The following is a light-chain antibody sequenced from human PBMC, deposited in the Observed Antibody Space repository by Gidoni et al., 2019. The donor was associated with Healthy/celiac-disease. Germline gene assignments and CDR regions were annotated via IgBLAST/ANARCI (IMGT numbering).Light chain of an antibody. J-gene: IGKJ3*01. CDR3: QQSYSTLFT. Sequence: DIQMTQSPSSLSASVGDRVTITCRASQSISSYLNWYQQKPGKAPKLLIYAASRLQSGVPSRFSGSGSGTDCTLTISSLQPEDFATYYCQQSYSTLFTFGPGTKVDIK. CDR1: QSISSY. CDR2: AAS. V-gene: IGKV1-39*01.